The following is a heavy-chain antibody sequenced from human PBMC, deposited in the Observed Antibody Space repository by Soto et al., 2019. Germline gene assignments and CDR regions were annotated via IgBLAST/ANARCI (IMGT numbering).Heavy chain of an antibody. D-gene: IGHD6-19*01. CDR3: ARAPSGWYLNWFDP. J-gene: IGHJ5*02. CDR2: INHSGST. Sequence: QVQLQQWGAGLLKPSETLSLTCAVYGGSFSGYYWSWIRQPPGKGLEWIGEINHSGSTNYNPSLKSRVTISVDTSKNQFSRKLSSVTAADTAVYYCARAPSGWYLNWFDPWGQGTLVTVSS. CDR1: GGSFSGYY. V-gene: IGHV4-34*01.